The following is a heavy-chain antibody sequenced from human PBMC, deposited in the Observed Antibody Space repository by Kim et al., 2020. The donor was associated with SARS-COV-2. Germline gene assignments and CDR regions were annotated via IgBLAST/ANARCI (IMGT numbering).Heavy chain of an antibody. V-gene: IGHV3-15*01. Sequence: GGSLRLSCAASGFTFSNAWMSWVRQAPGKGLEWVGRIKSKTDGGTTDYAAPVKGRFTISRDDSKNTLYLQMNSLKTEDTAVYYCTTDPVFPWYQLPNYYFDYWGQGTLVTVSS. CDR2: IKSKTDGGTT. CDR1: GFTFSNAW. CDR3: TTDPVFPWYQLPNYYFDY. D-gene: IGHD2-2*01. J-gene: IGHJ4*02.